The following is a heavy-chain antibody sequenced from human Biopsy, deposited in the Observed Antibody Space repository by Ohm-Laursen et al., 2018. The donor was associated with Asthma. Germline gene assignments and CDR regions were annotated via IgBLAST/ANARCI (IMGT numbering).Heavy chain of an antibody. J-gene: IGHJ4*02. CDR3: ARVSALYDFWSGYSLYDY. D-gene: IGHD3-3*01. CDR1: GFTFSSYW. Sequence: SLRLSCSASGFTFSSYWMHWVRQAPGKGLMWVSRIDRDGSSTTYADSVKGRFTISRDNAENALYLCMNSLRAEDTAVYYCARVSALYDFWSGYSLYDYWGQGTLVTVSS. CDR2: IDRDGSST. V-gene: IGHV3-74*01.